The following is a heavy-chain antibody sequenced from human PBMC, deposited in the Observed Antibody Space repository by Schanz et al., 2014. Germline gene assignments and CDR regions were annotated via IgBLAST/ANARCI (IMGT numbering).Heavy chain of an antibody. CDR2: ISGGGGST. CDR3: ANYWYSSSWYVWYFDL. J-gene: IGHJ2*01. Sequence: EVQLVESGGGLVQPGGSLRLSCAASGFSFSYYAMSWVRQAPGKGLEWVSGISGGGGSTDYADSVKGRFTISRDNSKNPLYLQMNSLRAEDTAVYYCANYWYSSSWYVWYFDLWGRGTLVTVSS. CDR1: GFSFSYYA. V-gene: IGHV3-23*04. D-gene: IGHD6-13*01.